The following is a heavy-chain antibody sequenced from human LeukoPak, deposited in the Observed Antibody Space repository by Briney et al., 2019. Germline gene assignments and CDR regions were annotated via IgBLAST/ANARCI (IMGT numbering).Heavy chain of an antibody. CDR3: ARVAQQWLVLYYFDY. V-gene: IGHV3-64*01. J-gene: IGHJ4*02. D-gene: IGHD6-19*01. CDR1: GFTFSSYA. CDR2: ISSNGGST. Sequence: GGSLRLSCAASGFTFSSYAMHWVRQAPGKGLEYVSAISSNGGSTYYANSVEGRFTISRDNSKNTLYLQMGSLRAEDMAVYYCARVAQQWLVLYYFDYWGQGTLVTVSS.